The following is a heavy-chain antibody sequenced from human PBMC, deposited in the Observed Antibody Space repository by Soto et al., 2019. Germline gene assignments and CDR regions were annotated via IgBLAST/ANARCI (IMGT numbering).Heavy chain of an antibody. CDR2: ISAYNGNT. CDR3: ARDYHCGGDCYLYYYYGMDV. J-gene: IGHJ6*02. V-gene: IGHV1-18*01. CDR1: GYTFTSYG. Sequence: QVQLVQSGAEVKKPGASVKVSCKASGYTFTSYGISWVRQAPGQGLEWMGWISAYNGNTNYAQKLQGRVTMTTDTSTSTAYMELRSLRSDDTAVYYCARDYHCGGDCYLYYYYGMDVWGQGTTVTVSS. D-gene: IGHD2-21*02.